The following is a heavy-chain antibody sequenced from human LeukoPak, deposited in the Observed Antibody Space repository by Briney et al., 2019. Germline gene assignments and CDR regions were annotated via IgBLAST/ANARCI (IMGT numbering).Heavy chain of an antibody. V-gene: IGHV3-21*01. CDR3: ARSNGDYSGVDY. D-gene: IGHD4-17*01. CDR2: IASSSSYI. J-gene: IGHJ4*02. CDR1: GFTFSDYS. Sequence: GGSLRLSCAASGFTFSDYSMDWVRQAPGKGLEWVSSIASSSSYIYYADSVKGRFTISRDNAKNSLYLQMNGLRAEDTAVYYCARSNGDYSGVDYWGQGTLVTVSS.